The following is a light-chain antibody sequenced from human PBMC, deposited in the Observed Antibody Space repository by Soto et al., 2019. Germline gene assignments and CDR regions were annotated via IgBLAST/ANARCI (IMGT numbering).Light chain of an antibody. CDR3: WLSYSGAQV. CDR1: TGAVTSGHY. CDR2: DTT. V-gene: IGLV7-46*01. J-gene: IGLJ2*01. Sequence: QTVVTQEPSLTVSPGGTVTLTCGSSTGAVTSGHYPYWFQQKPGQAPTSLIYDTTYTHSWTPARFSGSLLGDKAALTLSGAQPEDEADYYCWLSYSGAQVFGGGTKLTVL.